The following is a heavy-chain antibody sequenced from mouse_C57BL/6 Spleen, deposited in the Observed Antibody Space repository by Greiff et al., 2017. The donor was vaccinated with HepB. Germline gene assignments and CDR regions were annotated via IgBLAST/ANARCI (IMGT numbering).Heavy chain of an antibody. CDR3: ARWGTTVVAKGYAMDY. CDR1: GYTFTSYG. J-gene: IGHJ4*01. CDR2: IYPRSGNT. D-gene: IGHD1-1*01. V-gene: IGHV1-81*01. Sequence: QVQLQQSGAELARPGAPVKLSCKASGYTFTSYGISWVKQRTGQGLEWIGEIYPRSGNTYYNEKFKGKATLTADKSSSTAYMELRSLTSEDSAVYFCARWGTTVVAKGYAMDYWGQGTSVTVSS.